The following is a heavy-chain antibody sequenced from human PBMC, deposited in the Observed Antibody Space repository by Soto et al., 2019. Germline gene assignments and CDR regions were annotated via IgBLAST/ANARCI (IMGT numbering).Heavy chain of an antibody. CDR1: GGSISSGGYY. V-gene: IGHV4-31*03. J-gene: IGHJ4*02. CDR2: IHYSGST. D-gene: IGHD2-8*01. CDR3: ASGPNLYYFDF. Sequence: SETLSLTCTVSGGSISSGGYYWSWIRQHPEKGLEWIGNIHYSGSTYYSPSLKSRLIISVDTSKNQFSLNLISVTAGDTAVYFCASGPNLYYFDFWRPGTLVTAPQ.